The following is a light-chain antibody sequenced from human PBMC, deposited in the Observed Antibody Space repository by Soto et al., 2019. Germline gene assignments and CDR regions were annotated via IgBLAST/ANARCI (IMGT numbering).Light chain of an antibody. V-gene: IGKV3-11*01. J-gene: IGKJ1*01. CDR3: QQRSSWPRT. Sequence: EIVLTQSPATLSLSPGERATLACRASQSVSSYLAWYQQKPGQAPRVVIYDASNRATGIPPRFSGSGSGTDFTLTISSLEPEDFAVYYCQQRSSWPRTFGQGTK. CDR2: DAS. CDR1: QSVSSY.